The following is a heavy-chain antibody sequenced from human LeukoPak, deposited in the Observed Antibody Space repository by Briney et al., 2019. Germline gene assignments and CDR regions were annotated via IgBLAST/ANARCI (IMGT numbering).Heavy chain of an antibody. V-gene: IGHV3-48*01. CDR3: AGDKDFWSGYLNWFDP. CDR1: GFTFSSYS. D-gene: IGHD3-3*01. J-gene: IGHJ5*02. CDR2: ISSSSSTI. Sequence: GGSLRLSCAASGFTFSSYSMNWVRQAPGKGLEWVSYISSSSSTIYHADSVKGRFTISRDNAKNSLYLQMNSLRAEDTAVYYCAGDKDFWSGYLNWFDPWGQGTLVTVSS.